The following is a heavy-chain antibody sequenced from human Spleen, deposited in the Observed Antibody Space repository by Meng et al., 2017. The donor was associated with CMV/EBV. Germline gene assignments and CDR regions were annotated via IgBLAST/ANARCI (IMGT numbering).Heavy chain of an antibody. J-gene: IGHJ3*02. CDR3: AKDLSWFGAFDI. Sequence: GESLKISCAASGLTVSENYMSWVRQAPGKGLEWVSVIYIGGSTYYADSVKGRFTISRDNSKNTLYLQMDSLRIDDTAVYICAKDLSWFGAFDIWGQGTMVTVSS. CDR2: IYIGGST. CDR1: GLTVSENY. D-gene: IGHD3-16*01. V-gene: IGHV3-66*02.